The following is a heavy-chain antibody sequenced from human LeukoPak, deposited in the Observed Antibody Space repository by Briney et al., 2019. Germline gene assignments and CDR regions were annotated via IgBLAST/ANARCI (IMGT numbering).Heavy chain of an antibody. CDR1: GYTFTGYY. J-gene: IGHJ2*01. CDR2: INPNSGGT. Sequence: GASVKVSCKASGYTFTGYYMHWARQAPGQGLEWMGWINPNSGGTNYAQKFQGRVTMTRDTSISTAYMELSRLRSDDTAVYYCARADYGDYVGYFDLWGRGTLVTVSS. V-gene: IGHV1-2*02. CDR3: ARADYGDYVGYFDL. D-gene: IGHD4-17*01.